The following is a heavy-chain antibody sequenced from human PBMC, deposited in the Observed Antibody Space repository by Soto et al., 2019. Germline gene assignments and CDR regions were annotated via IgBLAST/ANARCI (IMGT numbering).Heavy chain of an antibody. Sequence: GGSLRLSCAASGFTVSSYGMHWVRQAPGKGLEWVAVISRDGGTKYYADSVKGRFTISRDNSRNTLFLEMNSLRGDDMAVYYCTGEVASGYWGQGT. CDR2: ISRDGGTK. V-gene: IGHV3-30*03. D-gene: IGHD2-8*02. CDR3: TGEVASGY. J-gene: IGHJ4*02. CDR1: GFTVSSYG.